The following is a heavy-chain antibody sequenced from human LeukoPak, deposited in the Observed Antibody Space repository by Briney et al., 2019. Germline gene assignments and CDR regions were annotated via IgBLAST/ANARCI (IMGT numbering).Heavy chain of an antibody. V-gene: IGHV1-2*06. CDR3: ARDPAPRGYCSGGSCYGGWFDP. J-gene: IGHJ5*02. Sequence: ASMKVSCKASGYTFTGYYMHWVRQAPGQGLEWMGRINPNSGGTNYAQKFQGRVTMTRDTSISTAYMELSRLRSDDTAVYYCARDPAPRGYCSGGSCYGGWFDPWGQGTLVTVSS. D-gene: IGHD2-15*01. CDR2: INPNSGGT. CDR1: GYTFTGYY.